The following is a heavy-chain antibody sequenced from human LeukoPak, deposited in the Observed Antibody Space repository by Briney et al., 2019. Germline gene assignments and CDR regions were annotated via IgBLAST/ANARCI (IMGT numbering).Heavy chain of an antibody. CDR1: GGSFSGYY. CDR3: ARAYRGYSGYDWDYYYYYMDV. Sequence: PSETLSLTCAVYGGSFSGYYWSWIRQPPGKGLEWIGEINHSGNTNYNPSLKSRVTISVDTSKNQFSLKLSSVTAADTAVYYCARAYRGYSGYDWDYYYYYMDVWGKGTTVTVSS. D-gene: IGHD5-12*01. V-gene: IGHV4-34*01. J-gene: IGHJ6*03. CDR2: INHSGNT.